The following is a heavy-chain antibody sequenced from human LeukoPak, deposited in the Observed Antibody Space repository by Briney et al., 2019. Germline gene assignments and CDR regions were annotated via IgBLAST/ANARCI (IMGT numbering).Heavy chain of an antibody. Sequence: PGRSLRLSCAASGFTFSNYAMHWVRQAPGKGPEGVAVISYDGSKKYYADSVKGRFTISRDKSKSTLYLQMNSLRGEDTAVYYCAREPGFSSSWLDYWGQGTLVTVSS. CDR2: ISYDGSKK. J-gene: IGHJ4*02. CDR3: AREPGFSSSWLDY. CDR1: GFTFSNYA. D-gene: IGHD6-13*01. V-gene: IGHV3-30-3*01.